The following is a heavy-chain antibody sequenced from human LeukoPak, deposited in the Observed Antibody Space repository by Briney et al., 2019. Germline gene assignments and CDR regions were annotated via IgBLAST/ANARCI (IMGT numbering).Heavy chain of an antibody. V-gene: IGHV3-30*18. CDR2: ISYDGSNK. D-gene: IGHD3-9*01. J-gene: IGHJ4*02. CDR3: AKDVDILTGPIDY. Sequence: PGGSLRLSCAASGFTFSSYGMHWVRQAPGKGLEWVAVISYDGSNKYYADSEKGRFTISRDNSKNTLYLQMNSLRAEDTAVYYCAKDVDILTGPIDYWGQGTLVTVSS. CDR1: GFTFSSYG.